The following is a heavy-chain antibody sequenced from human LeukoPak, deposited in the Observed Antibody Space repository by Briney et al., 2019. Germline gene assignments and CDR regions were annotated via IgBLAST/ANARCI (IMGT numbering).Heavy chain of an antibody. V-gene: IGHV3-48*01. Sequence: GGSLRLSCAASGFTFSSYSMNWVRQAPGKGLEWVSYISSSSSTIYYADSVKGRFTISRDNAKNSLYLQMNSLRAEDTAVYYCARVKGRRYGDYSGTIDYWGQGTLVTVSS. CDR2: ISSSSSTI. CDR3: ARVKGRRYGDYSGTIDY. D-gene: IGHD4-17*01. CDR1: GFTFSSYS. J-gene: IGHJ4*02.